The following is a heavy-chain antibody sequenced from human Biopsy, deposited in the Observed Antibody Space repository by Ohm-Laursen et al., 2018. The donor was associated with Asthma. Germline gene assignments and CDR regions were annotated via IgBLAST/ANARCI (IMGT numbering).Heavy chain of an antibody. CDR1: GFPISNYG. CDR3: ARWQDFSMARGFDY. D-gene: IGHD2/OR15-2a*01. J-gene: IGHJ4*02. CDR2: MSYDDSQT. V-gene: IGHV3-30*03. Sequence: SLRLSCSASGFPISNYGMHWAPPPPPPPPPCLAAMSYDDSQTRYADSVKGRFTISRDNSKNILYLQMSSLRDEDTAVYYCARWQDFSMARGFDYWGQGTLVTVSS.